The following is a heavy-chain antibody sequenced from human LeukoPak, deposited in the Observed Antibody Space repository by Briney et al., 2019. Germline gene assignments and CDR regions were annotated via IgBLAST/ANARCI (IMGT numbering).Heavy chain of an antibody. J-gene: IGHJ4*02. CDR1: GFTFSNSA. D-gene: IGHD6-19*01. CDR3: AKVQQWLVRDYFDY. CDR2: ISGSGDYT. Sequence: GGSLRLSCAASGFTFSNSAMSWVRQAPGKGLEWVSAISGSGDYTYYADSVKGRFTISRDNSRNTLYLQMNSLRAEDTAVYYCAKVQQWLVRDYFDYWGQGTLVTVSS. V-gene: IGHV3-23*01.